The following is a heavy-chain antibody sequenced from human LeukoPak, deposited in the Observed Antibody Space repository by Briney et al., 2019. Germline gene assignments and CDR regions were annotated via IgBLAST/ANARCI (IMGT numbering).Heavy chain of an antibody. CDR1: GGTFSSYA. Sequence: GASVKVSRKASGGTFSSYAISWVRQAPGQGLEWMGGIIPIFGTANYAQKFQGRVTITTDESTSTAYMELSSLRSEDTAVYYCAIALPIVVVPAAILGWFDPWGQGTLVTVSS. V-gene: IGHV1-69*05. J-gene: IGHJ5*02. D-gene: IGHD2-2*02. CDR2: IIPIFGTA. CDR3: AIALPIVVVPAAILGWFDP.